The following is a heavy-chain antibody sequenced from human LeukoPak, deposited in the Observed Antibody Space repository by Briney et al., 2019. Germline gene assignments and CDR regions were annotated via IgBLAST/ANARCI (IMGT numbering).Heavy chain of an antibody. CDR1: GYTFTSYY. J-gene: IGHJ6*02. D-gene: IGHD2-2*01. Sequence: ASVKVSCKASGYTFTSYYMHWVRQAPGQGLEWMGIINPSGGSTSYAQKFQGRVTMTRDTSTSTVYMELSSLRSEDTAVYYCARPRADILLDRAATYYYHVMDVWGQGPRVTVSS. CDR3: ARPRADILLDRAATYYYHVMDV. V-gene: IGHV1-46*01. CDR2: INPSGGST.